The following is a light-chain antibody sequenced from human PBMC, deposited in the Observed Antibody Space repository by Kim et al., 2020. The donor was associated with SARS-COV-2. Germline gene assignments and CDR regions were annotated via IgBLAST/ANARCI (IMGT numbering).Light chain of an antibody. CDR3: QTWVTGFQV. CDR2: LSSDGSH. Sequence: QLVLTQSPSASASLGASVKLTCTLSSGHSRYAVTWHQQQPGKGPRYLMKLSSDGSHSQGGGTPDRFSGSSSGAARYLTISGRVSEDEADYYCQTWVTGFQVFGGGTRLTVL. J-gene: IGLJ2*01. V-gene: IGLV4-69*02. CDR1: SGHSRYA.